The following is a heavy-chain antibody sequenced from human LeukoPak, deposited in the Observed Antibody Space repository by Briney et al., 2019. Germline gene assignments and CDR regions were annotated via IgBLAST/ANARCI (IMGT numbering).Heavy chain of an antibody. CDR2: INPNSGGT. CDR1: GYTFTGYY. V-gene: IGHV1-2*04. D-gene: IGHD6-13*01. CDR3: ARASQTARVGWQLVLSPANWFDP. Sequence: ASVKVSCKASGYTFTGYYMHWVRQAPGQGLEWMGWINPNSGGTNYAQKFQGWVTMTRDTSISTAYMELSRLRSDDTAVYYCARASQTARVGWQLVLSPANWFDPWGQGTLVTVSS. J-gene: IGHJ5*02.